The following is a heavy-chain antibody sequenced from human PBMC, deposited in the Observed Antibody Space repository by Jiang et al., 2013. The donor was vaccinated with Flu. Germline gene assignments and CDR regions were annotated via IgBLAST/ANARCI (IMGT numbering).Heavy chain of an antibody. Sequence: RLSCAASGFTFSSYSMNWVRQAPGKGLEWVSYISSSSSTIYYADSVKGRFTISRDNAKNSLYLQMNSLRDEDTAVYYCARSPGGYYYYYGMDVWGQGTTVTVSS. CDR2: ISSSSSTI. CDR1: GFTFSSYS. CDR3: ARSPGGYYYYYGMDV. V-gene: IGHV3-48*02. J-gene: IGHJ6*02.